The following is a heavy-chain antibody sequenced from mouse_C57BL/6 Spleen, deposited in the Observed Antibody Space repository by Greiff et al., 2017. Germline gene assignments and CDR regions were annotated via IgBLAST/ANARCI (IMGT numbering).Heavy chain of an antibody. CDR2: MYPSSGNT. Sequence: QVQLQQSGAELARPGASVKLSCTASGYTFTSYGISWVKQRTGQGLEWIGEMYPSSGNTYYNEKFKGKATLTADKASSTAYMELRSLTSDDATVYFWARWDDYYAMDYWGQGTSVTVSS. CDR3: ARWDDYYAMDY. CDR1: GYTFTSYG. D-gene: IGHD4-1*01. V-gene: IGHV1-81*01. J-gene: IGHJ4*01.